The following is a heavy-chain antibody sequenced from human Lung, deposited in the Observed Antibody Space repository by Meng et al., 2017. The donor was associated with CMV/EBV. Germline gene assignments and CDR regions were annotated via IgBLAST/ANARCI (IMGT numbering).Heavy chain of an antibody. CDR3: ARDHDWGADY. CDR1: GYFFNDHF. D-gene: IGHD3-16*01. Sequence: SVKVSCKASGYFFNDHFMHWVRQAPGQGLEWMGWIQPSSGYTNYAQNFQGRVTMTSDSSIATAYMELTRLTSDDTAVYYCARDHDWGADYWGQGTLVTVAS. V-gene: IGHV1-2*02. J-gene: IGHJ4*02. CDR2: IQPSSGYT.